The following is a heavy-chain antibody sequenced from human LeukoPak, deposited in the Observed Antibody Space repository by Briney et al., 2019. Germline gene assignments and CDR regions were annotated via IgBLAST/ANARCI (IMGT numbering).Heavy chain of an antibody. CDR3: ARGPLGYNVNVGAFDI. D-gene: IGHD1-20*01. J-gene: IGHJ3*02. CDR2: IYSGGST. Sequence: GGSLRLSCAASTFSVSNNYMTWVRQAPGKGLEWVSVIYSGGSTFYAAYVKGRFTISRDNSKNTLYLQMNSLRAEDTAVYYCARGPLGYNVNVGAFDIWGQGTMVTVSS. CDR1: TFSVSNNY. V-gene: IGHV3-66*01.